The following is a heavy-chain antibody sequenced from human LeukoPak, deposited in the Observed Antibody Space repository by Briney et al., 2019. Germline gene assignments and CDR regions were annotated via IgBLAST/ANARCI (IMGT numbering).Heavy chain of an antibody. Sequence: PSETLSLTCTVSGGSISSSSYYWGWIRQPPGKGLEWIGSIYYSGSTYYNPSLKSRVTISVDTSKNQFSLKLSSVTAADTAVYYCARGDSHPDYWGQGILVTVSS. J-gene: IGHJ4*02. D-gene: IGHD5-18*01. CDR2: IYYSGST. CDR1: GGSISSSSYY. CDR3: ARGDSHPDY. V-gene: IGHV4-39*07.